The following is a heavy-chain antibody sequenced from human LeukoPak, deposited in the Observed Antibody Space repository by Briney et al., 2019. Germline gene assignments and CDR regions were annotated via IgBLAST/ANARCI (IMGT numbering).Heavy chain of an antibody. CDR3: AKSRGQYGDYLFYYYGMDV. CDR1: GFTFSSCA. Sequence: QSGGSLRLSCAGSGFTFSSCAMSWVRQAPGKGLEWVSGISNSGGSTYHADSVKGRFTISRDSSKNTLYLQMNSLRAEDTAVYYCAKSRGQYGDYLFYYYGMDVWGQGTTVTVSS. D-gene: IGHD4-17*01. V-gene: IGHV3-23*01. J-gene: IGHJ6*02. CDR2: ISNSGGST.